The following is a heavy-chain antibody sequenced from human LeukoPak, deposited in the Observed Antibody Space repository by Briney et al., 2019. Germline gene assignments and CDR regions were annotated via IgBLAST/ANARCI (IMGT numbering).Heavy chain of an antibody. Sequence: PGGSLRLSCAVSGFTFSNYTMNWVRQAPGKGPVWVSRINNDGSGTTYADSVKGRFTISRDDAKNTLYLQMNSLRAEDTAVYYCVRGGESTWSWGQGTLVTVSS. CDR1: GFTFSNYT. CDR2: INNDGSGT. D-gene: IGHD2-15*01. V-gene: IGHV3-74*01. CDR3: VRGGESTWS. J-gene: IGHJ5*02.